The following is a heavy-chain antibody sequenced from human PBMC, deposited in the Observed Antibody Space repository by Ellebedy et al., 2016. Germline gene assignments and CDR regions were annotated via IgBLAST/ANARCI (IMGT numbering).Heavy chain of an antibody. CDR2: INHSGST. CDR3: ARVPLGYCSSTSCYADDY. V-gene: IGHV4-34*01. CDR1: GGSFSGYY. J-gene: IGHJ4*02. Sequence: SETLSLXXAVYGGSFSGYYWSWIRQPPGKGLEWIGEINHSGSTNYNPSLKSRVTISVDTSKNQFSLKLSSVTAADTAVYYCARVPLGYCSSTSCYADDYWGQGTLVTVSS. D-gene: IGHD2-2*01.